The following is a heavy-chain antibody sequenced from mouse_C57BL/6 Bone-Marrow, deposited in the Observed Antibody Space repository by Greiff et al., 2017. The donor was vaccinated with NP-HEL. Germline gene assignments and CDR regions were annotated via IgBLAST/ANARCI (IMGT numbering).Heavy chain of an antibody. D-gene: IGHD2-3*01. CDR2: IYPSDSET. CDR1: GYTFTSYW. J-gene: IGHJ3*01. V-gene: IGHV1-61*01. CDR3: ARGAGDGYYEFAY. Sequence: QVQLQQPGAELVRPGSSVKLSCKASGYTFTSYWMDWVKQRPGQGLEWIGNIYPSDSETHYNQKFKDKATLTVDKSSSTAYMQLSSLTSEDSAVYYCARGAGDGYYEFAYWGQGTLVTVSA.